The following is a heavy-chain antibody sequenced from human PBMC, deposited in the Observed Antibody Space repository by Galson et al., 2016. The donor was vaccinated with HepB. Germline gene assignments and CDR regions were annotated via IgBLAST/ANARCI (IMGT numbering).Heavy chain of an antibody. CDR2: IYTSGST. CDR3: ARHYSNYPFYYYMDV. D-gene: IGHD4-11*01. CDR1: GGSISSGSHY. Sequence: TLSLTCTASGGSISSGSHYWSWIRQPAGNGLEWIGRIYTSGSTNYNPSLQSRVTISVDTTQNQFSLKLTSVTAADTAVYYCARHYSNYPFYYYMDVWGKGTTVIVSS. V-gene: IGHV4-61*02. J-gene: IGHJ6*03.